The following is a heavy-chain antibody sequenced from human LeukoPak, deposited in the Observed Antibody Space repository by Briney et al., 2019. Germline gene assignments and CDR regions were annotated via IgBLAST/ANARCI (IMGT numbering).Heavy chain of an antibody. Sequence: GASVKVSCKVSGHTFTSYYLHWVRQAPGQGLEWMGRIIPTFGIANYAQKFQGRVTITADKSTSTAYMELSSLRSEDTAVYYCARDRGELLYYFDYWGQGTLVTVSS. J-gene: IGHJ4*02. CDR1: GHTFTSYY. V-gene: IGHV1-69*04. CDR3: ARDRGELLYYFDY. D-gene: IGHD1-26*01. CDR2: IIPTFGIA.